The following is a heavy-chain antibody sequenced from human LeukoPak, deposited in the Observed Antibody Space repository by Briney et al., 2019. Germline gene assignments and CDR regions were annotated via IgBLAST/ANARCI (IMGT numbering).Heavy chain of an antibody. J-gene: IGHJ5*02. CDR3: AREGCSSTSCYGGSWFDP. CDR2: INPNSGGT. Sequence: ASVKVSCKASGYTFTGYYMHWVRQAPGQGLEWMGWINPNSGGTSYAQKFQGRVTMTRDTSISTAYMELSRLRSDDTAVYYCAREGCSSTSCYGGSWFDPWGQGTLVTVSS. D-gene: IGHD2-2*01. CDR1: GYTFTGYY. V-gene: IGHV1-2*02.